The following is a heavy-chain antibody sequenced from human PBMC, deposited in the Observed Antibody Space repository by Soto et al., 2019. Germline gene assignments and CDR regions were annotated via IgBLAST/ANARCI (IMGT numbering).Heavy chain of an antibody. Sequence: SVKVSCKASGGTFSSYAISWVRQAPGQGLEWMGGIIPIFGTANYAQKFQGRVTIAADESTSTAYMELSSLRSEDTAVYYCARGVVVVAATSYYYYYGMDVWGQGTTVTVSS. D-gene: IGHD2-15*01. CDR1: GGTFSSYA. J-gene: IGHJ6*02. CDR3: ARGVVVVAATSYYYYYGMDV. V-gene: IGHV1-69*13. CDR2: IIPIFGTA.